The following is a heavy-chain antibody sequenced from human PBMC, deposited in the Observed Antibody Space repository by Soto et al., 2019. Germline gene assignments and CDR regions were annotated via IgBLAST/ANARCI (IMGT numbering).Heavy chain of an antibody. D-gene: IGHD6-19*01. V-gene: IGHV4-39*01. J-gene: IGHJ4*02. CDR2: VYYSGSI. CDR3: ARGQYGSGLGEFDY. Sequence: PSETLSLTCTVSGGSVSSSSYYWGWVRQPPGKGLEWIGSVYYSGSIYYNPSLESRVTISVDKSKNQFSLKLSSLTAADTAVYYCARGQYGSGLGEFDYWGQGTLVTVSS. CDR1: GGSVSSSSYY.